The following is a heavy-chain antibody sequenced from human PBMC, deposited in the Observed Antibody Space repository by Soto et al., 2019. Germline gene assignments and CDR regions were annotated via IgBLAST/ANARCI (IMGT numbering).Heavy chain of an antibody. V-gene: IGHV1-2*04. D-gene: IGHD3-16*01. J-gene: IGHJ6*03. CDR3: ARESGGVTATLDYYYFYMDV. Sequence: QVQLVQSGAEVRKPGASVTVSCRSSGDSFNDYYIHWVRQAPGQGLEWMGWINPNSGVTKYAQKFQGWVSMTRDTSIRTVYMQLSRLRSDDTAVYYCARESGGVTATLDYYYFYMDVWGTGTTVTVSS. CDR1: GDSFNDYY. CDR2: INPNSGVT.